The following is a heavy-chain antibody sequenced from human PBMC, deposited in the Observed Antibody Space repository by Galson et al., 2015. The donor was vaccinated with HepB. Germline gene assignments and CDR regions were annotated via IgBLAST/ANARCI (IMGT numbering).Heavy chain of an antibody. Sequence: SLRLSCAASGFTFSSYAMHWVRQAPGKGLEWVAVISYDGSNKYYADSVKGRFTISRDNSKNSLYLQMNSLRTEDTALYYCAKDIMSTGYCSSTSCYTYYYGMDVWGQGTTVTVSS. CDR2: ISYDGSNK. CDR3: AKDIMSTGYCSSTSCYTYYYGMDV. CDR1: GFTFSSYA. D-gene: IGHD2-2*02. J-gene: IGHJ6*02. V-gene: IGHV3-30-3*01.